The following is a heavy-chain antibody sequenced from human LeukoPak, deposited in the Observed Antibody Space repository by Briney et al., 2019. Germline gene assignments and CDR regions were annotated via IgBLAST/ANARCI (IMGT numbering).Heavy chain of an antibody. CDR2: INHSGST. CDR3: AREYRSSWYLNWFDP. Sequence: SETLSLTCAVYGGSFSGYYWSWIRQPPGKGLEWIGEINHSGSTNYNPSLKSRVTISVDTSKNQFSLKLSSVTAADTAVYYCAREYRSSWYLNWFDPWGQGTLVTVSS. J-gene: IGHJ5*02. D-gene: IGHD6-13*01. CDR1: GGSFSGYY. V-gene: IGHV4-34*01.